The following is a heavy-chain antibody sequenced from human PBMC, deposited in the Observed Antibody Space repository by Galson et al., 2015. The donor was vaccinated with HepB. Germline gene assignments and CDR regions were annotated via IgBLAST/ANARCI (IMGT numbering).Heavy chain of an antibody. CDR3: TRLLTGGFGIDWFDP. D-gene: IGHD3-10*01. Sequence: SLRLSCAASGFTFSGSAMHWVRQASGKGLEWVGRIRSKAKSYATTYAASVKGRFTISRDDAKNTAYLQMNSLKTEDTAVYYCTRLLTGGFGIDWFDPWGQGTLVTASS. CDR2: IRSKAKSYAT. CDR1: GFTFSGSA. J-gene: IGHJ5*02. V-gene: IGHV3-73*01.